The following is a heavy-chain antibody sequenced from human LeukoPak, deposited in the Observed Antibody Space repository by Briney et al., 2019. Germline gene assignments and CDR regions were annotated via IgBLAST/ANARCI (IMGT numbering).Heavy chain of an antibody. Sequence: GGPLRLSCAASGFTFSNAWMSWVRQAPGKGLEWVGRIKSKTDGGTTDYAAPVKGRFPISRDDSKNTLYLQMNSLKTEDTAVYFCTAHSTTWPYYGMDVWGQGTTVTVSS. V-gene: IGHV3-15*01. CDR3: TAHSTTWPYYGMDV. J-gene: IGHJ6*02. CDR2: IKSKTDGGTT. D-gene: IGHD6-13*01. CDR1: GFTFSNAW.